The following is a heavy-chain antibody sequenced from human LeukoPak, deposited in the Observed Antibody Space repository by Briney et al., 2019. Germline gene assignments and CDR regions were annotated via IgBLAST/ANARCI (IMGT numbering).Heavy chain of an antibody. D-gene: IGHD1-26*01. J-gene: IGHJ6*03. Sequence: GGSLRLSCAASGFTFSSYEMNWVRQAPGKGLEWVSYISSSGSTIYYADSAKGRFTISRDNAKNSLYLQMNSLRAEDTAVYYCARDPYSGSYGNYYYYFMDVWGKGTTVTISS. CDR3: ARDPYSGSYGNYYYYFMDV. CDR1: GFTFSSYE. CDR2: ISSSGSTI. V-gene: IGHV3-48*03.